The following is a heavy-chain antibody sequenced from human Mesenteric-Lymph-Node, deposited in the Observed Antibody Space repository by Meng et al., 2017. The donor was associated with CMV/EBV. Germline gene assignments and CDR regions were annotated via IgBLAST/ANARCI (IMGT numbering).Heavy chain of an antibody. CDR3: ARTLMPADFYGMDV. V-gene: IGHV3-48*03. CDR2: ISSSGNTI. D-gene: IGHD2-2*01. CDR1: GFIFSSYE. J-gene: IGHJ6*02. Sequence: GGSLRLSCAASGFIFSSYEMNWVRQAPGKGLEWVSYISSSGNTIYYADSVKGRFTISRDNSKNTLYLQMNSLRPEDTAVYYCARTLMPADFYGMDVWGQGTTVTVSS.